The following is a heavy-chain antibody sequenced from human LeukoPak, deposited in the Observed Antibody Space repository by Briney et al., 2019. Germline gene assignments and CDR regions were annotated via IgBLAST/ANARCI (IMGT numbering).Heavy chain of an antibody. CDR3: ARGKFGVLDY. Sequence: PGGSLRLSCAASGFTFSDYWMHWVRQIPGKGLEWASVIYSGGSTYYADSVKGRFTISRDNSKNTLYLQMNSLRAEDTAVYYCARGKFGVLDYWGQGTLVTVSS. D-gene: IGHD3-10*01. V-gene: IGHV3-53*01. CDR1: GFTFSDYW. CDR2: IYSGGST. J-gene: IGHJ4*02.